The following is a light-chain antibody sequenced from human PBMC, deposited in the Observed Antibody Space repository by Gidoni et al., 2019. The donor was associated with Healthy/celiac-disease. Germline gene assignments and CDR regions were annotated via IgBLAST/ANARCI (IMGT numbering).Light chain of an antibody. CDR1: SSDVGGYNY. V-gene: IGLV2-11*01. CDR3: CSYAGSYSVV. J-gene: IGLJ2*01. CDR2: DVS. Sequence: QSALTPSRSVSGSPGQSVTISCTGTSSDVGGYNYVSWYQQHPGKAPKLMIYDVSKRPSGVPDRFSGSKSGNTASLTISGLQAEDEADYYCCSYAGSYSVVFGGGTKLTVL.